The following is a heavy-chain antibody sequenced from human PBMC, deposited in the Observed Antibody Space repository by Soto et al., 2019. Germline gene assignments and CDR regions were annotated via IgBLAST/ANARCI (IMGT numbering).Heavy chain of an antibody. D-gene: IGHD2-8*02. J-gene: IGHJ5*02. Sequence: QTLSLTCAISGDSVSSNSVVWNWIRQSPSRGLEWLGRTYYRSKWYYEYAESVKSRIAINPDTSKNQFSLQLNAVAPAETDTFYRDRGAFIFPPCAGFVYWSQAPPVSDP. CDR1: GDSVSSNSVV. CDR3: DRGAFIFPPCAGFVYWSQAPPVSDP. CDR2: TYYRSKWYY. V-gene: IGHV6-1*01.